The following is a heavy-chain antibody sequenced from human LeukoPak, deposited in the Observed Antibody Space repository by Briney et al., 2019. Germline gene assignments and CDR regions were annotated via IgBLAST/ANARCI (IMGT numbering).Heavy chain of an antibody. V-gene: IGHV1-3*01. D-gene: IGHD7-27*01. CDR3: ARSEANWGYWYFDL. Sequence: AASVKVSCKASGYTFTSYAMHWVRQAPGQRLEWMGWINAGNGNTKYSQKFQGRVTITRDTSASTAYMELSSLRSEDTAVYYCARSEANWGYWYFDLWGRGTLVTVSS. J-gene: IGHJ2*01. CDR2: INAGNGNT. CDR1: GYTFTSYA.